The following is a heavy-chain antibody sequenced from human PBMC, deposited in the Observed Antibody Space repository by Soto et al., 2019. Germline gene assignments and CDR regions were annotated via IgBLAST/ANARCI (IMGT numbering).Heavy chain of an antibody. V-gene: IGHV1-18*01. D-gene: IGHD2-2*01. CDR2: ISAYNGNT. CDR1: GYTFTSYG. J-gene: IGHJ6*02. CDR3: ARDRFFCYGPYHYYGMAV. Sequence: ASVKVSCKASGYTFTSYGISWVRQAPGQGLEWMGWISAYNGNTNYAQKLQGRVTMTTDTSTSTAYMELSSLRSEDTAVYYCARDRFFCYGPYHYYGMAVWGQGTSVPVSS.